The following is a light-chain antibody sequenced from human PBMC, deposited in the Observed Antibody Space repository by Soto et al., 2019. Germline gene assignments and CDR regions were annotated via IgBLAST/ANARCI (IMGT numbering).Light chain of an antibody. CDR1: QSVRSN. CDR2: GAS. Sequence: EVVMTQSPATLSASPVETATLSCTASQSVRSNLAWCQQQPGQAARLLIYGASTRATGILARLSGSGSGTEFILTISSRQSADFAVFYCQQYYNCSPVTFGQGTKVDI. V-gene: IGKV3-15*01. J-gene: IGKJ1*01. CDR3: QQYYNCSPVT.